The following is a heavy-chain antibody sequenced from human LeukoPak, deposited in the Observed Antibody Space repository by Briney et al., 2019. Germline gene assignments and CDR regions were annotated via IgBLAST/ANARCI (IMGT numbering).Heavy chain of an antibody. CDR1: GFTFSNYA. J-gene: IGHJ6*04. D-gene: IGHD2-15*01. Sequence: PGGSLRLSCAASGFTFSNYAMSWVRQAPGKGLEWVSGIGGSGGRTYYADSVKGRFTISRDNSKNTLYLQMNSLRAEDMAVYYCAKGGIGHCSGGSCYAYYYYYYGMDVWGKGTTVTVSS. V-gene: IGHV3-23*01. CDR2: IGGSGGRT. CDR3: AKGGIGHCSGGSCYAYYYYYYGMDV.